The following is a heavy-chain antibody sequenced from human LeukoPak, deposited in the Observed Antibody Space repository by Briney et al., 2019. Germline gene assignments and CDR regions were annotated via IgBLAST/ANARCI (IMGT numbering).Heavy chain of an antibody. CDR1: GGSISSYY. CDR3: AGGIGVTMVRGGHWFDP. J-gene: IGHJ5*02. CDR2: IYTSGST. Sequence: PSETLSLTCTVSGGSISSYYWSWIRQPAGKGLEWIGRIYTSGSTNYNPSLKSRVTMSVDTSKNQFSLKLSSVTAADTAVYYCAGGIGVTMVRGGHWFDPWGRGTLVTVSS. D-gene: IGHD3-10*01. V-gene: IGHV4-4*07.